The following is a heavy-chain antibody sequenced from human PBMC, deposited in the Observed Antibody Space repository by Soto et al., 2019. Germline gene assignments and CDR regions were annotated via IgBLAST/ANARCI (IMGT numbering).Heavy chain of an antibody. Sequence: QVQLQESGPGLVKPSETLSLTCTVSGGSISSYYWSWIRQPPGKGLEWIGYIYYSGSTNYNPSLQSRVTISVDTSKNQFSLKLSSVTAADTAVYYCARHILLSGDFDYWGQGTLVTVSS. CDR3: ARHILLSGDFDY. CDR1: GGSISSYY. J-gene: IGHJ4*02. D-gene: IGHD1-26*01. CDR2: IYYSGST. V-gene: IGHV4-59*08.